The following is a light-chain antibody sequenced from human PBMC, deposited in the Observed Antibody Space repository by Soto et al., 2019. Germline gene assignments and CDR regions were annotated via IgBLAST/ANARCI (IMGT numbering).Light chain of an antibody. CDR3: QQYNSYPYT. J-gene: IGKJ2*01. V-gene: IGKV1-5*03. CDR1: QTISSW. Sequence: DIQMTQSPSTLSASVGDRVTITCRASQTISSWLAWYQHKPGKAPKLLIYKASSLQSGVPSRFSGGGSGTEFTLTISSLQPDDFATYYCQQYNSYPYTFCQGTKLEIK. CDR2: KAS.